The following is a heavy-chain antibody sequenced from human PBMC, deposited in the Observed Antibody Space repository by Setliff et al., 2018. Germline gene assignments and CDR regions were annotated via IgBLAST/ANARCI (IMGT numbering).Heavy chain of an antibody. CDR3: ARSICSGSYCSYDAYDI. Sequence: ETLSLTCGVSGGTISTYYWNWIRQPPGKGLEWIGYVYYSGSINYNPFLKSRVTISVDTSKNQFSLKLSSVTTADTAVYYCARSICSGSYCSYDAYDIWGQGTMVTVSS. CDR2: VYYSGSI. D-gene: IGHD2-15*01. J-gene: IGHJ3*02. CDR1: GGTISTYY. V-gene: IGHV4-59*01.